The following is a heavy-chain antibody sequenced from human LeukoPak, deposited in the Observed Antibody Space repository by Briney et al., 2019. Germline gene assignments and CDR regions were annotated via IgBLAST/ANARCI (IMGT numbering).Heavy chain of an antibody. J-gene: IGHJ5*02. Sequence: PGGSLRLSCAASGFTFSSYGMHWVRQAPGKGLEWVAVIWYDGSNKYYADSVKGRFTISRDNSKNTLYLQMNSLRAEDTAVYYCARDTDTAMVPWFDPWGQGTLVTVSS. CDR1: GFTFSSYG. CDR3: ARDTDTAMVPWFDP. D-gene: IGHD5-18*01. V-gene: IGHV3-33*01. CDR2: IWYDGSNK.